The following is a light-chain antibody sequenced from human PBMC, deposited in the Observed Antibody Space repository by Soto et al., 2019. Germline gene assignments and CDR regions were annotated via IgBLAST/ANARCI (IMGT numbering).Light chain of an antibody. Sequence: DIMMTQSPLSLPVTPGAPASIPSRSSPSLLHSNGYNYLDWYLQKPGQSPQLMIYEVSTRVSGVPDRFSGSGSGTDFTLEISRVETDDVGIYYCMQSTQLPPTFGQGTRLEIK. J-gene: IGKJ5*01. V-gene: IGKV2D-29*02. CDR1: PSLLHSNGYNY. CDR3: MQSTQLPPT. CDR2: EVS.